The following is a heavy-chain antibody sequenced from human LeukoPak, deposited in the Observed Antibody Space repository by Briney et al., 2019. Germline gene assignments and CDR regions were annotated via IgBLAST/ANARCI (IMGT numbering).Heavy chain of an antibody. CDR2: ISGSGGRA. J-gene: IGHJ4*02. CDR1: GFTFSSYA. D-gene: IGHD1-26*01. V-gene: IGHV3-23*01. CDR3: AKGARWELPLDY. Sequence: PGGSRRLSCAASGFTFSSYAMSWVRQAPGKGLEWVSAISGSGGRAYYADSVKGRFTISRDNSMDTLYLQMNSLRADDTAVYYCAKGARWELPLDYRGQGTLVTVSS.